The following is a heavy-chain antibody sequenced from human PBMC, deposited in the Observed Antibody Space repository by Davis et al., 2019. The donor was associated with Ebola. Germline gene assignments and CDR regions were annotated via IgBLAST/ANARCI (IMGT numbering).Heavy chain of an antibody. V-gene: IGHV3-21*01. CDR1: GFTFSSYS. Sequence: PGGSLRLSCAASGFTFSSYSMNWVRQAPGKGLEWVSSISSSSSYIYYADSVKGRFTISRDNAKNSLYLQMNSLRAEDTAVYYCARTMTTVTGFDYWGQGTLVTVSS. CDR3: ARTMTTVTGFDY. CDR2: ISSSSSYI. J-gene: IGHJ4*02. D-gene: IGHD4-17*01.